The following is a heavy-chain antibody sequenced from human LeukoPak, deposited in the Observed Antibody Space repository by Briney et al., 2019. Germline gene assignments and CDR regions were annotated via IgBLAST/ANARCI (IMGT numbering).Heavy chain of an antibody. CDR2: ISYDGSNK. J-gene: IGHJ5*02. CDR3: ARDRTGYYGSGSYYMGWFDP. Sequence: PGRSLRLSCAASGFTFNRYAMHWVRQAPGKGLEWVAVISYDGSNKYYADSVKGRFTISRDNSKNTLYLQMNSLRAEDTAVHYCARDRTGYYGSGSYYMGWFDPWGQGTLVTVSS. D-gene: IGHD3-10*01. V-gene: IGHV3-30-3*01. CDR1: GFTFNRYA.